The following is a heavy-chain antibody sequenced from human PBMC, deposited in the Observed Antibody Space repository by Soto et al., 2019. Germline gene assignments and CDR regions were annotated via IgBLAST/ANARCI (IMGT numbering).Heavy chain of an antibody. D-gene: IGHD3-22*01. CDR1: GGSISSYY. CDR2: IYYSGST. Sequence: SETLSLTCTVSGGSISSYYWSWIRQPPGKGLEWIGYIYYSGSTNYNPSLKSRVTISVDTSKNQFSLKLSSVTAADAAVYYCARDPFPDSSGYYYNYWGQGTLVTVSS. V-gene: IGHV4-59*01. CDR3: ARDPFPDSSGYYYNY. J-gene: IGHJ4*02.